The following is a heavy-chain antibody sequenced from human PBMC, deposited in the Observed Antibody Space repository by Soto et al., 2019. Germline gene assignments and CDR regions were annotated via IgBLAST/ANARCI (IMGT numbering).Heavy chain of an antibody. CDR3: ARARISSGLDY. D-gene: IGHD3-22*01. CDR2: INPNNSNT. J-gene: IGHJ4*02. V-gene: IGHV1-18*01. Sequence: GASVKVSCKASGDTFNFYSINWVRQAPGLGLEWMGRINPNNSNTNYAQKLQGRVTMTTDTSTSTAYMELRSLRSDDTAVYYCARARISSGLDYWGQGTLVTVSS. CDR1: GDTFNFYS.